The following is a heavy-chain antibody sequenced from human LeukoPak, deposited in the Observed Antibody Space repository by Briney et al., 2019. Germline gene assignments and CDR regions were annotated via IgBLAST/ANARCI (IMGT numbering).Heavy chain of an antibody. Sequence: ASVKVSCKTSGYTFSSYDINWVRQATGQGLEWMGWMNPNSGDTGYAQKFQGRVTMTRNTSISTAYMELSSLISEDTAVYYCARDSRLTTYYYDSSGYYLDYFDYWGQGTLVTVSS. J-gene: IGHJ4*02. CDR1: GYTFSSYD. CDR3: ARDSRLTTYYYDSSGYYLDYFDY. D-gene: IGHD3-22*01. V-gene: IGHV1-8*01. CDR2: MNPNSGDT.